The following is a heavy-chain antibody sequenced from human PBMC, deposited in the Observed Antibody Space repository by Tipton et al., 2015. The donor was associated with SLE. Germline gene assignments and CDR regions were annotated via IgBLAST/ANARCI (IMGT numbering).Heavy chain of an antibody. CDR3: ARTLAAQFDS. V-gene: IGHV4-39*01. J-gene: IGHJ4*02. CDR2: IYYSGST. CDR1: GGSISSSSYY. Sequence: LRLSCTVSGGSISSSSYYWGWIRQPPGKGLEWIGSIYYSGSTYYNPSLKSRVTISVDTSKNQFSLKLSSVTAADTAVYYCARTLAAQFDSWGQGTLVTVSS. D-gene: IGHD6-6*01.